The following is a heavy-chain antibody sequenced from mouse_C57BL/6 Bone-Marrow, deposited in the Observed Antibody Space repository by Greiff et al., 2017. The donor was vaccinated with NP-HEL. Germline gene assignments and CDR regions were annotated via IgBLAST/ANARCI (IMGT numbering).Heavy chain of an antibody. V-gene: IGHV5-6*01. Sequence: EVKLVESGGDLVKPGGSLKLSCAASGFTFSSYGMSWVRQTPDKRLEWVATISSGGSYTYYPDSVKGRFTISRDNAKNTLYLRMSSLKSEDTAMYYCARPELLRSGFAYWGQGTLVTVSA. D-gene: IGHD1-1*01. J-gene: IGHJ3*01. CDR1: GFTFSSYG. CDR3: ARPELLRSGFAY. CDR2: ISSGGSYT.